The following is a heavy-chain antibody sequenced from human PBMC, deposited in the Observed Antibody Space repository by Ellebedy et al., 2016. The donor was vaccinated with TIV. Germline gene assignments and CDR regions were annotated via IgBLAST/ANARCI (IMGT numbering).Heavy chain of an antibody. Sequence: AASVKVSCKASGYTFTSYYMHWVRQAPGQGLEWMGIIKPSGGSKSYAQKLQGRVTMTRDTSTSTVYMELSSLRSEDTAVYYCAREEPYGSGTKDYGMDVWGQGTTVTVSS. CDR3: AREEPYGSGTKDYGMDV. D-gene: IGHD3-10*01. J-gene: IGHJ6*02. CDR2: IKPSGGSK. CDR1: GYTFTSYY. V-gene: IGHV1-46*04.